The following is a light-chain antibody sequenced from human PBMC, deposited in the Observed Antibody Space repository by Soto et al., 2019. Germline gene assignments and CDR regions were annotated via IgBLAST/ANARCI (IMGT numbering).Light chain of an antibody. J-gene: IGKJ1*01. CDR1: QGVSSY. V-gene: IGKV1-39*01. CDR3: QQSYSISWT. Sequence: DSQMTQSPSSLSASVGDRVTITCRASQGVSSYLNWYQQKPGKPPKLLIYVASSLQSGVPSRFSGSGSGRDFTLTISSLQPEDFATYYCQQSYSISWTFGQGTKVEIK. CDR2: VAS.